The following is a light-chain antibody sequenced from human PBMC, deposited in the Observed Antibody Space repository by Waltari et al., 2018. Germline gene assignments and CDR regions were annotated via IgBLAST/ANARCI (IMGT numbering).Light chain of an antibody. CDR1: QSVSNN. Sequence: EIVMTPSPATLSLSPGERVTLPCRASQSVSNNLAWYQQKPGQAPRLLIYGASTRATGIPARFSGSGSGTEFTLTISSLQSEDLGVYYCQQYENWPPLTFGGGTKVEIK. J-gene: IGKJ4*01. CDR3: QQYENWPPLT. CDR2: GAS. V-gene: IGKV3-15*01.